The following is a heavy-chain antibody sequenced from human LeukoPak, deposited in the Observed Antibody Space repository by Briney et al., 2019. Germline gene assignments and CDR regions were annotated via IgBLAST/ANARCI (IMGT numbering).Heavy chain of an antibody. V-gene: IGHV3-30*04. Sequence: GGSLRLSCAASGFTFSSYAMHWVRQAPGKGLEWVAVISYDGSNKYYADSVKGRFTISRDNSKNTLYLQMNSLRAEDTAVYYCARDRYGSGSYYHTYYFDYWGQGTLVTVSS. D-gene: IGHD3-10*01. CDR3: ARDRYGSGSYYHTYYFDY. CDR1: GFTFSSYA. J-gene: IGHJ4*02. CDR2: ISYDGSNK.